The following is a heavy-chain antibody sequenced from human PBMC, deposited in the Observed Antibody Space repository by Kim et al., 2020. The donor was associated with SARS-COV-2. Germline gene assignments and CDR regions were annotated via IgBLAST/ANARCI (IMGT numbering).Heavy chain of an antibody. CDR1: GGSISSGGYY. D-gene: IGHD2-21*02. CDR3: ARSELTYCGGDCYPSHYNY. J-gene: IGHJ4*02. Sequence: SETLSLTCTVSGGSISSGGYYWSWIRQHPGKGLEWIGYIYYSGSTYYNPSLKSRVTISVDTSKNQFSLKLSSVTAADTAVYYCARSELTYCGGDCYPSHYNYWGQGTLVTVSS. CDR2: IYYSGST. V-gene: IGHV4-31*03.